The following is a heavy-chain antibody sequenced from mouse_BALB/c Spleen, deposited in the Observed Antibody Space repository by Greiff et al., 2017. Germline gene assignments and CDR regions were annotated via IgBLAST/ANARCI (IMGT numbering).Heavy chain of an antibody. J-gene: IGHJ1*01. D-gene: IGHD2-10*01. Sequence: EVQLQQSGPELVKPGASVKISCKASGYTFTDYNMHWVKQSHGKSLEWIGYIYPYNGGTGYNQKFKSKATLTVDNSSSTAYMELRSLTSEDSAVYYCARPYYGNYVEYFDVWGAGTTVTVSS. CDR2: IYPYNGGT. CDR3: ARPYYGNYVEYFDV. CDR1: GYTFTDYN. V-gene: IGHV1S29*02.